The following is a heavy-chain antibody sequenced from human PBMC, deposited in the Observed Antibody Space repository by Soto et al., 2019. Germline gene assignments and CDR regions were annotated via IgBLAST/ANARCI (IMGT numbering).Heavy chain of an antibody. V-gene: IGHV3-23*01. D-gene: IGHD2-2*03. J-gene: IGHJ4*02. CDR1: GFIFSSYA. CDR2: ISGSGGST. CDR3: AKEGGYCSSTSCYGRVYY. Sequence: EVQLLESGGGLVQPGGSLRLSCAASGFIFSSYAMSWVRQAPGKGLEWVSAISGSGGSTYYADSVKGRFTISRDNSKNTLHLQMNSLRAEDTAVYYCAKEGGYCSSTSCYGRVYYWGQGTLVTVSS.